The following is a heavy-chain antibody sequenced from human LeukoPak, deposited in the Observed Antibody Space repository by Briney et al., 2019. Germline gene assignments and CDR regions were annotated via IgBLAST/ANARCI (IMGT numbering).Heavy chain of an antibody. CDR2: IIPMFGAA. J-gene: IGHJ6*03. D-gene: IGHD6-13*01. CDR3: VRDLDSSSPGDYYMDV. CDR1: GPPFSCYA. V-gene: IGHV1-69*05. Sequence: SVKACYKASGPPFSCYAISWVRQAPGQRLEWMGGIIPMFGAAKYAQKFQGRVTITTDESTSTAYIELSSLRSEDAAVYYCVRDLDSSSPGDYYMDVGGKGTTVTVSS.